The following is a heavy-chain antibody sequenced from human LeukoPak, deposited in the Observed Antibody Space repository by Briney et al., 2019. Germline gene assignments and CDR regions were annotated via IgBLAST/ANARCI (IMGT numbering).Heavy chain of an antibody. CDR2: IKSKTDGGTT. D-gene: IGHD2-8*01. V-gene: IGHV3-15*01. CDR3: TTVRPEWRILDAFDI. CDR1: GFTFSNAW. Sequence: GGSLRLSCAASGFTFSNAWMSWVRQAPGKGLEWVGRIKSKTDGGTTDYAAPVKGRFTISRDDSKNTLYLQMNSLKTEDTAVYYCTTVRPEWRILDAFDIWGQGTMVTVSS. J-gene: IGHJ3*02.